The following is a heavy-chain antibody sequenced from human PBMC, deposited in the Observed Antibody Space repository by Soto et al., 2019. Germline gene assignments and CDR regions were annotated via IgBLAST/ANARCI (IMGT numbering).Heavy chain of an antibody. CDR2: IKGDGSEK. CDR3: GRDEVRNGVGV. CDR1: GFTFTSYW. J-gene: IGHJ6*02. Sequence: EVRLVESGGGLVQPGGSLRLSCVASGFTFTSYWMRWVRQAPGKGLEWVANIKGDGSEKKYVDSVKGRFTISRDNAHNSVSLQMNSLRAEDTALYYCGRDEVRNGVGVWGQGTTVTVSS. V-gene: IGHV3-7*01.